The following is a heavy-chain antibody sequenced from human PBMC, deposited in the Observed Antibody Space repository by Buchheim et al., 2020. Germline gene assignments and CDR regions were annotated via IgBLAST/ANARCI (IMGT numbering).Heavy chain of an antibody. CDR2: ISYDGSNK. CDR3: AKGCSSTSCYTYFDY. Sequence: QVQLVESGGGVVQPGRSLRLSCAASGFTFSSYGMHWVRQAPGKGLEWVAVISYDGSNKYYADSVKGRFTISRDNSKNTLYLQMNSLRAEDTAVYYCAKGCSSTSCYTYFDYWGQGTL. V-gene: IGHV3-30*18. CDR1: GFTFSSYG. J-gene: IGHJ4*02. D-gene: IGHD2-2*02.